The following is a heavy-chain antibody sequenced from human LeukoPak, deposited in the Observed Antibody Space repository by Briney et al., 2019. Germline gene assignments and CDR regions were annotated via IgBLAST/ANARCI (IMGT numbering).Heavy chain of an antibody. V-gene: IGHV3-48*03. Sequence: GGSLRLSCAASGFTFSSYEINWVRQAPGKGLEWVSYISSSGSTIYYADSVKGRFTISRDNAKNSLYLQMNSLRAEDTAVYHCARALYDSLGRGGYFDSWGQGTLVTVSS. D-gene: IGHD2-15*01. CDR1: GFTFSSYE. J-gene: IGHJ4*02. CDR3: ARALYDSLGRGGYFDS. CDR2: ISSSGSTI.